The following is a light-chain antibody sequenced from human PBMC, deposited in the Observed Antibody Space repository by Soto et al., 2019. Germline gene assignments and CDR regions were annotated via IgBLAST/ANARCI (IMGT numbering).Light chain of an antibody. J-gene: IGLJ7*01. V-gene: IGLV1-44*01. CDR1: RSNVGSNN. Sequence: QSVLTQPPSASGTPGQRVTISCSGTRSNVGSNNVNWYQQLPGTAPKLLIYSNNRRPSGVPDRFSGSKSGNSASLAISGLQSEDEADYYCVTWDDSLNGAVFGGGTQLTVL. CDR2: SNN. CDR3: VTWDDSLNGAV.